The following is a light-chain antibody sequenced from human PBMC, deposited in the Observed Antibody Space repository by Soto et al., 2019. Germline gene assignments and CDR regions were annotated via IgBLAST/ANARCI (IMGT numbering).Light chain of an antibody. J-gene: IGKJ5*01. V-gene: IGKV1-8*01. CDR1: QGISSY. CDR2: AAS. Sequence: AIRITQSQSSLSASTGDRVTITCRASQGISSYLAWYQQKPGKAPKLLIYAASTLQSGVPSRFSGSGSGTDFTLTISCLQSEDFATYYCQQYYSYPAITFGQGTRLEIK. CDR3: QQYYSYPAIT.